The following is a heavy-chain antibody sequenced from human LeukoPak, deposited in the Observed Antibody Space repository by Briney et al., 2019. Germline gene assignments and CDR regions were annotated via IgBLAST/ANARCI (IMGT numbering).Heavy chain of an antibody. CDR1: DGSISNYY. V-gene: IGHV4-59*06. Sequence: SETLSLTCSVFDGSISNYYWSWIRQHPGKGLEWIGHIYYSGSTYYNPSLKSRVTISVDTSKNQFSLKLSSVTAADTAVYYCARDPYGSIDYWGQGTLVTVSS. CDR2: IYYSGST. J-gene: IGHJ4*02. CDR3: ARDPYGSIDY. D-gene: IGHD3-10*01.